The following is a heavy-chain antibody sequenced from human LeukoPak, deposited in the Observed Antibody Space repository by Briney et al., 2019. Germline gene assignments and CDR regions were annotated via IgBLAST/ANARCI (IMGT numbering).Heavy chain of an antibody. V-gene: IGHV4-39*01. Sequence: SETLSLTCNVSGGAISSTAYYWGWIRQPPGKGLEWIGSIYYSGSTYYNPSLKSRVTISVDTSHNQFSLKLNSVTAADTALYYCARRPPYGSRNWGAYYFDSWGQGTLVTVSS. D-gene: IGHD3-10*01. CDR2: IYYSGST. CDR1: GGAISSTAYY. J-gene: IGHJ4*02. CDR3: ARRPPYGSRNWGAYYFDS.